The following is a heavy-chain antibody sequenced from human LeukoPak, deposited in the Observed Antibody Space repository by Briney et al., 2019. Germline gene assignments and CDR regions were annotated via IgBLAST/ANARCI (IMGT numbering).Heavy chain of an antibody. Sequence: ASVKVSCKASGYTFTSYGTSWVRQAPGQGLEWMGWISTYNGNTNYAQNLQDRVTMTTDTSTSTASMELRSLRSDDTAMYYCARDRPPGRGYYPVSPFDFWGQGTLVIVSS. CDR3: ARDRPPGRGYYPVSPFDF. V-gene: IGHV1-18*01. D-gene: IGHD3-3*01. CDR2: ISTYNGNT. CDR1: GYTFTSYG. J-gene: IGHJ4*02.